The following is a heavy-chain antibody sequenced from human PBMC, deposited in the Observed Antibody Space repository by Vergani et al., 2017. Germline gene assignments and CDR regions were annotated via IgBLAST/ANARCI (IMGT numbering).Heavy chain of an antibody. J-gene: IGHJ4*02. CDR2: IWYDGSNK. D-gene: IGHD5-12*01. CDR1: GFTFSSYG. Sequence: QVQLVESGGGVVQPGRSLRLSCAASGFTFSSYGMHWVRQAPGKGLEWVAVIWYDGSNKYYADSVKGRFTISRDNSKNTLYLQMNSLRAEDTAVYYCARDKVARYLFDYWGQGTLVTVSS. V-gene: IGHV3-33*01. CDR3: ARDKVARYLFDY.